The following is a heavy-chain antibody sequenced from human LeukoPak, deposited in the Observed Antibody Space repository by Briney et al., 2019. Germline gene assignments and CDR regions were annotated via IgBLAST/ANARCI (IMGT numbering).Heavy chain of an antibody. Sequence: GRSLRLSCAASGFTFSSYAMHWVRQAPGKGLEWVAVISYDGSNKYYADSVKGRFTISRDNSKNTLYLQMNSLRAEDTAVYYCARVFAAVGGYYFDYWGQETLVTVSS. V-gene: IGHV3-30*04. J-gene: IGHJ4*02. D-gene: IGHD6-13*01. CDR3: ARVFAAVGGYYFDY. CDR1: GFTFSSYA. CDR2: ISYDGSNK.